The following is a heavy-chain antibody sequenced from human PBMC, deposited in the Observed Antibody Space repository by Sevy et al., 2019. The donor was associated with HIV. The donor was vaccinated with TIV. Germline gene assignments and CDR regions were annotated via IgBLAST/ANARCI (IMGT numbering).Heavy chain of an antibody. D-gene: IGHD1-26*01. CDR3: ARSSGSPLNYYYYYMDV. CDR1: GGSISSYY. CDR2: IYYSGST. Sequence: SETLSLTCTVSGGSISSYYWSWIRQPPGKGLEWIGYIYYSGSTNYNPSLKSRVTISVDTSKNQFSLKLSSVTAADTAVYYCARSSGSPLNYYYYYMDVWGKGTTVTVSS. V-gene: IGHV4-59*01. J-gene: IGHJ6*03.